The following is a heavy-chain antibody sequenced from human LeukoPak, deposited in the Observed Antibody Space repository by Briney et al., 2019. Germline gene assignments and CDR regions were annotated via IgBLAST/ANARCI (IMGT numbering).Heavy chain of an antibody. D-gene: IGHD3-10*01. V-gene: IGHV5-51*01. Sequence: PGESLKISCKGSGYSFTSYWIGWVRQMPGKGLEWMGIIYPGDSDTRYSPSFQGQVTISADKSISTAYLQWSSLQASDTAIYYCARSAGVYYYYMDVWGKGTTVTVSS. J-gene: IGHJ6*03. CDR1: GYSFTSYW. CDR3: ARSAGVYYYYMDV. CDR2: IYPGDSDT.